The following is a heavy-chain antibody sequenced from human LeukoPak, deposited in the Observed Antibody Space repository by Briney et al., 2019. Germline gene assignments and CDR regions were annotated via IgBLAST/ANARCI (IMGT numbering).Heavy chain of an antibody. J-gene: IGHJ4*02. D-gene: IGHD3-3*01. V-gene: IGHV3-48*03. CDR1: GFTFSSYE. Sequence: GGSLGLSCAASGFTFSSYEMNWVRQAPGKGLVWVSYISSSGSTIYYADSVKGRFTISRDNAKNSLYLQMNSLRAEDTAVYYCAREGVYDSWDYWGQGTLVTVSS. CDR3: AREGVYDSWDY. CDR2: ISSSGSTI.